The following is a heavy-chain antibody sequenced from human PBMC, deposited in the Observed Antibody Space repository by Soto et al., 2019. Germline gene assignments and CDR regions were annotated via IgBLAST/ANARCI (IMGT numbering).Heavy chain of an antibody. V-gene: IGHV4-4*02. CDR3: ASASYDTSGLHFYFDL. J-gene: IGHJ2*01. CDR2: IYHSGST. CDR1: GGSITSTNW. Sequence: QVQLQESGPGLVKPSGTLSLTCAISGGSITSTNWWSWVRQPPGKGFDWIGEIYHSGSTNYNPSLQSRVTIAVNKSKNHFSLKLSSVTAADTAVYYCASASYDTSGLHFYFDLWGRGTLVTVSS. D-gene: IGHD3-22*01.